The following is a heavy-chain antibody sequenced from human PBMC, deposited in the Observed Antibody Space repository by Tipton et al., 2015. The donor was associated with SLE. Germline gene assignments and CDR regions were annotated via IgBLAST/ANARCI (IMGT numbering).Heavy chain of an antibody. D-gene: IGHD3-22*01. J-gene: IGHJ4*01. Sequence: SLRLSCAASGFTFSSEWMHWVRQAPGKGLVWVSRIYTDGSRTHYADSVRGRFTISRDNAKNTLYLQMNSLRAEDTAAYYCARGESSGYYVDYWGHGTLVTVSS. CDR1: GFTFSSEW. CDR2: IYTDGSRT. V-gene: IGHV3-74*01. CDR3: ARGESSGYYVDY.